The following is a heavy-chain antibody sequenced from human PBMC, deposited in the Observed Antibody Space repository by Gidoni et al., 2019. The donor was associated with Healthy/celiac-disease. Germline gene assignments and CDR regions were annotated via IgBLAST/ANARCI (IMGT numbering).Heavy chain of an antibody. J-gene: IGHJ2*01. CDR2: ISGSGGST. D-gene: IGHD6-13*01. CDR3: AKQRGRGIAAAGWYFDL. V-gene: IGHV3-23*01. Sequence: AASGFTFSSYAMRWVRQAPGKGLAWVSAISGSGGSTYYADSVKGRFTISRDNSTNTLYLQMNSLRAEYTAVYYCAKQRGRGIAAAGWYFDLWGRGTLVTVSS. CDR1: GFTFSSYA.